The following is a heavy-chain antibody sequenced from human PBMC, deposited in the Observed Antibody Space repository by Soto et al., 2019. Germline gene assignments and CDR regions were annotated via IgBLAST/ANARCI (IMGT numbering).Heavy chain of an antibody. CDR2: ISASGSTT. V-gene: IGHV3-23*01. CDR1: GFTFRSYA. J-gene: IGHJ6*02. CDR3: AKDLGNYYYDSSGCSSYGVDV. Sequence: GGSLRLSCAASGFTFRSYAMNWVRQAPGKGLEWVSAISASGSTTYYADSVKGRFTISRDNSKNTLYLQMNSLRAEDTAVYYCAKDLGNYYYDSSGCSSYGVDVWGQGTTVTVS. D-gene: IGHD3-22*01.